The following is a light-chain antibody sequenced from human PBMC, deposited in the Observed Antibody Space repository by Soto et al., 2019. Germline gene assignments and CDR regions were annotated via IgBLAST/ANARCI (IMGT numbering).Light chain of an antibody. V-gene: IGKV3-20*01. J-gene: IGKJ2*02. Sequence: EIVLTQSPGTLSLSPGERATLSCRASRSVRTSYLAWYQHKVGQAPRLLVHGTSNRATGIPDRFSGSGSGTDFTLIISRLEPEDVAVYYCQQFGSAPCTFGQGTKLEIK. CDR3: QQFGSAPCT. CDR2: GTS. CDR1: RSVRTSY.